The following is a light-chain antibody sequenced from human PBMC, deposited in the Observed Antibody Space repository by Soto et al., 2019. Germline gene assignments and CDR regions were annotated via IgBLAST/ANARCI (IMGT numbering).Light chain of an antibody. CDR3: CSYASTGPYV. J-gene: IGLJ1*01. Sequence: QSALTQPASVSGSPGQSITISCTGTSSDVGDYNFVSWYQHHPGKAPKLLIYEVSNRPLGISNRFSASKSGNTASLTISGLQAEDEADYYCCSYASTGPYVFGTGTKVTVL. V-gene: IGLV2-14*01. CDR1: SSDVGDYNF. CDR2: EVS.